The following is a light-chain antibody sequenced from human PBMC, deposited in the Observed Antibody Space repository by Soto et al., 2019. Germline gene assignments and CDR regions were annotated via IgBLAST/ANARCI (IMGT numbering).Light chain of an antibody. J-gene: IGLJ1*01. Sequence: QSALTQPASVSGPLGQSIVISYTGSSSDIGSYDLVSWYQQYPGKAPKVVIFEGTKRPSGVSNRFSGSKSGNTASLTISGLQTEDEADYYCCSYAGSRTYVFGAGTKLTVL. CDR2: EGT. V-gene: IGLV2-23*01. CDR1: SSDIGSYDL. CDR3: CSYAGSRTYV.